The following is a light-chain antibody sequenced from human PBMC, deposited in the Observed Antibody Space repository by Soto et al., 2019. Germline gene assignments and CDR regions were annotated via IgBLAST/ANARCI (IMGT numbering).Light chain of an antibody. J-gene: IGLJ2*01. CDR1: SRDVGGHDY. V-gene: IGLV2-8*01. CDR2: EFS. Sequence: QSALTQPPSASGSPGQSVTISCTGTSRDVGGHDYVSWYQQHPGKAPKLMIYEFSKRPSGVPDRFSGSKSGNTASLTVSGLQAEDEAEYYCSSYVTGNSLIFGGGTKLTVL. CDR3: SSYVTGNSLI.